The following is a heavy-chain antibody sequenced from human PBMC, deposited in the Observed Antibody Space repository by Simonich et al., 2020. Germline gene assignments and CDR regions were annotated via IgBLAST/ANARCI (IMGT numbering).Heavy chain of an antibody. CDR1: GGSISSYY. V-gene: IGHV4-59*08. J-gene: IGHJ4*02. D-gene: IGHD5-12*01. CDR2: IYYSGST. CDR3: ARHDRWLQFYFDY. Sequence: QVQLQESGPGLVKPSETLSLTCTVSGGSISSYYWSWIRQPPGKGLDWIGYIYYSGSTNYNPSLQSRVTISVDTSKNQFSLKLSSVTAADTAVYYCARHDRWLQFYFDYWGQGTLVTVSS.